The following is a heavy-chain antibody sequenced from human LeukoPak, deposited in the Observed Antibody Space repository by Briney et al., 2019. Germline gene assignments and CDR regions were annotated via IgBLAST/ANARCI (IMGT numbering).Heavy chain of an antibody. CDR2: IIPIFGTA. V-gene: IGHV1-69*06. CDR1: GGTFSSYA. CDR3: ARDRTTGYSSSWYVGWFDP. Sequence: GASVKVSCKASGGTFSSYAISWVRQAPGQGLEWMGGIIPIFGTANYAQKFQGRVTITADKSTSTACMELSSLRSEDTAVYYCARDRTTGYSSSWYVGWFDPWGQGTLVTVSS. J-gene: IGHJ5*02. D-gene: IGHD6-13*01.